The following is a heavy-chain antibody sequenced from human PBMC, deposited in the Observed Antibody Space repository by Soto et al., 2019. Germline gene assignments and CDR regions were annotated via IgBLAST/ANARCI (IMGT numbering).Heavy chain of an antibody. CDR2: ISQSGNT. V-gene: IGHV4-34*01. J-gene: IGHJ4*02. D-gene: IGHD6-6*01. CDR1: SGSFSGYY. CDR3: ARAPKVSGSSQTRPDF. Sequence: SETLSLTCSIYSGSFSGYYWSWIRQPPGKGLEWIGEISQSGNTNYSPSLKSRVSISIDTSKKQFSLNLASVSAADTAVYYCARAPKVSGSSQTRPDFWGQGTLVTSPQ.